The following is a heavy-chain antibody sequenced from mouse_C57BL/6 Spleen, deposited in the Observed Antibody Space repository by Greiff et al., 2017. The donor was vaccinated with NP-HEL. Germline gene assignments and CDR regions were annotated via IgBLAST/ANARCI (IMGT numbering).Heavy chain of an antibody. J-gene: IGHJ2*01. Sequence: QVQLQQSGPELVKPGASVKLSCKASGYTFTSYAINWVKQRPGQGLEWIGWIYPRDGSTKYNEKFKGKATLTVDTSSSTAYMELHSLTSEDSAVYFCARSLDSDYAYGGGFGYWGKGTTLTVSS. CDR1: GYTFTSYA. CDR3: ARSLDSDYAYGGGFGY. D-gene: IGHD1-2*01. CDR2: IYPRDGST. V-gene: IGHV1-85*01.